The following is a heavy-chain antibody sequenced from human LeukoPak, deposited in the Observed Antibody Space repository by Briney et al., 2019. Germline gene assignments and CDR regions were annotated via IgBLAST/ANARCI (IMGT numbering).Heavy chain of an antibody. CDR3: ARLRFGAAGTEYYYYYYMDV. CDR2: ISAYNGNT. CDR1: GYTFTSYG. D-gene: IGHD6-13*01. Sequence: GASVKVSCKASGYTFTSYGISWVRQALGQGLEWMGWISAYNGNTNYAQKFQGRVTMTTDTSTSTVYMELRSLRSDDTAVYYCARLRFGAAGTEYYYYYYMDVWGKGTTVTTSS. V-gene: IGHV1-18*01. J-gene: IGHJ6*03.